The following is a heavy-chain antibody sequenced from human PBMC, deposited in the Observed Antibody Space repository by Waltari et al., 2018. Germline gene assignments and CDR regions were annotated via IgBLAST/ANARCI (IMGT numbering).Heavy chain of an antibody. CDR2: ISSSSSTI. Sequence: EVQLVESGGGLVQPGGSLRLSCAASGFTFSSYSMNWVRQAPGTGLEWVSYISSSSSTIYYADSVKGRFTISRDNAKNSLYLQMNSLRAEDTAVYYCARAVSYGLLYYYYGMDVWGQGTTVTVSS. J-gene: IGHJ6*02. CDR1: GFTFSSYS. CDR3: ARAVSYGLLYYYYGMDV. D-gene: IGHD3-16*01. V-gene: IGHV3-48*01.